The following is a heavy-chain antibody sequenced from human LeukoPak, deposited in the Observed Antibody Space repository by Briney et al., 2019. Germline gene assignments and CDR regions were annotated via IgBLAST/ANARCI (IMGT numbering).Heavy chain of an antibody. CDR2: ISNSGGTT. Sequence: GGSLKLSFLASGFTFSNLALGLVGQARGKGPEWVAVISNSGGTTYYADYVTGRFTISSDNSKNTLYLQMNSLRAEDTAVYYCARSTSGKSWFAPWGQGTLVTVSS. D-gene: IGHD3-10*01. J-gene: IGHJ5*02. CDR3: ARSTSGKSWFAP. V-gene: IGHV3-23*01. CDR1: GFTFSNLA.